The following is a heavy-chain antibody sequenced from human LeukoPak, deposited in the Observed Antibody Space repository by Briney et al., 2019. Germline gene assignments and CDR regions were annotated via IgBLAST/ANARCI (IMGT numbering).Heavy chain of an antibody. J-gene: IGHJ4*02. CDR2: ISKYGDRT. V-gene: IGHV3-43*01. Sequence: GGSLRLSCTASGFTFDDFSIHWVRQTPGKGLEWVSLISKYGDRTYYADSVEGRFTISRDNAKNSLYLQMNSLRAEDTAVYYCARPDYGDYSLSDYWGQGTLVTVSS. D-gene: IGHD4-17*01. CDR1: GFTFDDFS. CDR3: ARPDYGDYSLSDY.